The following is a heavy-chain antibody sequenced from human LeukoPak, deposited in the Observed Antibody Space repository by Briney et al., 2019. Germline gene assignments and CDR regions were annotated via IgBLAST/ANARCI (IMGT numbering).Heavy chain of an antibody. Sequence: PGGSLRLSCAASGFTFSNYWMSWVRQAPGKGLEWVATIKQDGSEKYYVDSVSGRFTISRDNAKNSLSLQMNSLRAEDTAVYYSARAEYGSNSELYYWGQGILVTVSS. J-gene: IGHJ4*02. CDR2: IKQDGSEK. CDR3: ARAEYGSNSELYY. D-gene: IGHD2-2*01. V-gene: IGHV3-7*01. CDR1: GFTFSNYW.